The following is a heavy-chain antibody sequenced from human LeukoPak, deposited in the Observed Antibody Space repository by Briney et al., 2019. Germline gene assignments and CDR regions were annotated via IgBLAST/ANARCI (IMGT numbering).Heavy chain of an antibody. J-gene: IGHJ6*04. V-gene: IGHV3-33*01. CDR2: IWYDGSNK. Sequence: ARCMRLSSAAAGFTVSSYGMYWVRQPQGKWLEWEGAIWYDGSNKNYADSVEGRFTISGDNSKNTLYLQMNSLSAEDTAVYYCARGLQVIYGMDVWGKGTTVTVSS. D-gene: IGHD2-21*01. CDR3: ARGLQVIYGMDV. CDR1: GFTVSSYG.